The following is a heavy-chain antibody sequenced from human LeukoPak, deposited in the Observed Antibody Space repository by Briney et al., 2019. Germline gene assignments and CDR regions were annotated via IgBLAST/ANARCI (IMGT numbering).Heavy chain of an antibody. D-gene: IGHD4-17*01. CDR3: ARSSLYGDYVDY. CDR1: GGSISSGGYS. CDR2: IYHSGST. J-gene: IGHJ4*02. V-gene: IGHV4-30-2*01. Sequence: SQTLSLSCAVSGGSISSGGYSWSWIRQPPGKGLEWIGYIYHSGSTYYNPSLKSRVTIAVDRSKNQFSLKLSSVTAADTAVYYCARSSLYGDYVDYWGQGTLVTVSS.